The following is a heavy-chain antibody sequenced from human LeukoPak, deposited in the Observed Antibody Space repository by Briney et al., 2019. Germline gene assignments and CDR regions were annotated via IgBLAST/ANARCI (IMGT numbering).Heavy chain of an antibody. CDR2: INHSGST. CDR3: ARSRAWGDLDY. V-gene: IGHV4-34*01. CDR1: GGSFSGYY. J-gene: IGHJ4*02. D-gene: IGHD3-16*01. Sequence: SETLSLICAVYGGSFSGYYWSWIRQPPGKGLEWIGEINHSGSTNYNPSLKSRVTISVDTSKNQFSLKLSSVTAADTAVYYCARSRAWGDLDYWGQGTLVTVSS.